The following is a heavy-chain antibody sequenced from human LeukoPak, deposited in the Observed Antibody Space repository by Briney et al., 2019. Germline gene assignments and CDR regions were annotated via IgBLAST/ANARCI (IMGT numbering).Heavy chain of an antibody. J-gene: IGHJ6*02. V-gene: IGHV1-8*01. D-gene: IGHD1-26*01. CDR3: ARASGSYSFDYYYYYGMDV. CDR1: GYTFTSYD. Sequence: ASVKVSCKASGYTFTSYDINWVRQATGQGLEWMGWMNPNSGNTGYAQNFQGRVTMTRNTSISTAYMELSSLRSEDTAVYYCARASGSYSFDYYYYYGMDVWGQGTTVTVSS. CDR2: MNPNSGNT.